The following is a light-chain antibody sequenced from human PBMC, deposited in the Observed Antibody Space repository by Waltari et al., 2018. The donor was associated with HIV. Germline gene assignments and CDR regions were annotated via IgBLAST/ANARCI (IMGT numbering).Light chain of an antibody. J-gene: IGKJ2*01. CDR1: QNVSTY. CDR3: QQTHTTPHT. Sequence: DIQLTQSPSSLSASVGDGVTINCRASQNVSTYLNWYQQKPGKAPKLVIYASSGLQSGVPSSFRGSGSGTDFTLTISSLQSEDFATYYCQQTHTTPHTFGQRTKLQIK. V-gene: IGKV1-39*01. CDR2: ASS.